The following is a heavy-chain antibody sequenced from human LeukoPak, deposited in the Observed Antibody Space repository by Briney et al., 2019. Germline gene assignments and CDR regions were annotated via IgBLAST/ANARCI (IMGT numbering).Heavy chain of an antibody. CDR2: MNPNSGNT. Sequence: GASVKVSCKASGYTFTSYDINWVRQATGQGLEWMGWMNPNSGNTGYAQKFQGRVTMTRNTSISTAYMELSSLRSEDTAVYYCARGKYYYGSGSPPVNYMDVWGKGTTVTISS. V-gene: IGHV1-8*01. CDR1: GYTFTSYD. CDR3: ARGKYYYGSGSPPVNYMDV. D-gene: IGHD3-10*01. J-gene: IGHJ6*03.